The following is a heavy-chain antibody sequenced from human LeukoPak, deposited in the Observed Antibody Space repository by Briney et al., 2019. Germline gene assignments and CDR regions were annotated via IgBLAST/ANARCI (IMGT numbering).Heavy chain of an antibody. CDR1: IFTLSSYS. CDR3: AREGDNVVTNSYGMDV. D-gene: IGHD2-21*01. CDR2: ISYDGSNK. Sequence: GGSLRLSCAASIFTLSSYSMRWVRQARCKGLEWVAVISYDGSNKYYADSVKGRFTISRDNSKNTLYLQMNSLRAEDTAVYYCAREGDNVVTNSYGMDVWGQGTTVTVSS. V-gene: IGHV3-30-3*01. J-gene: IGHJ6*02.